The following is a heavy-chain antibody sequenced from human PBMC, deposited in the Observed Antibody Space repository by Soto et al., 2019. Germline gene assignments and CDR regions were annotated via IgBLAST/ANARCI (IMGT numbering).Heavy chain of an antibody. CDR2: FDPEDGET. CDR1: GYTLTELS. J-gene: IGHJ6*01. Sequence: ASVKVSCKVSGYTLTELSMHWVRQAPGKGLEWMGGFDPEDGETIYAQKFQGRVTMTEDTSTDTAYMELSSLRSEDTAVYYCASVGTLLRASGYYVYGMGIWGQGTSGTASS. V-gene: IGHV1-24*01. CDR3: ASVGTLLRASGYYVYGMGI. D-gene: IGHD6-13*01.